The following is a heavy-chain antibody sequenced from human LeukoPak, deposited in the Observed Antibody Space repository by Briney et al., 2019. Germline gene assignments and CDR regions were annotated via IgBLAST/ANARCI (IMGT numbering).Heavy chain of an antibody. CDR2: IIPILGIA. J-gene: IGHJ6*02. D-gene: IGHD3-22*01. V-gene: IGHV1-69*04. CDR3: ARADYYDSSGYGLVLPSMDV. CDR1: GGTFSSYA. Sequence: GASVKVSCKASGGTFSSYAISWVRQAPGQGLEWMGRIIPILGIANYAQKFQGRVTITADKSTSTAYMELSSLRSEDTAVYYCARADYYDSSGYGLVLPSMDVWGQGTTVTVSS.